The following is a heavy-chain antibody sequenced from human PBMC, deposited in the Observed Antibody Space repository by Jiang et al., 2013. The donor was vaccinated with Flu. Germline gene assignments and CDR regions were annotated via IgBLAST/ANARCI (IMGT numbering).Heavy chain of an antibody. CDR3: ARVRFSGYNYFDY. D-gene: IGHD5-12*01. Sequence: VQLVESGGGVVQPGKSLRLSCAAAGFIFKSYDMYWVRQAPGTGLEWVAGLRFDGSEKYYADSVKGRFTISRDNSQNTLHLQMNSLSVEDTAIYFCARVRFSGYNYFDYWGQGTSVTVSS. CDR1: GFIFKSYD. CDR2: LRFDGSEK. J-gene: IGHJ4*02. V-gene: IGHV3-30*12.